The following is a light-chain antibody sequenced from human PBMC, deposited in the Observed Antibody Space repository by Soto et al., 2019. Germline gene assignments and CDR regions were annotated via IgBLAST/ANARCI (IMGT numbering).Light chain of an antibody. J-gene: IGKJ5*01. CDR3: QQYVTSAIT. CDR1: QSVSSR. CDR2: GAS. Sequence: EIVLTQSPGTLSLSPGERATLSCRASQSVSSRLAWYQQKPGQAPRLHISGASSRATGIPDRFSGSGSGTDFTLTISRLEPEDFALYYCQQYVTSAITFGQGTRLEI. V-gene: IGKV3-20*01.